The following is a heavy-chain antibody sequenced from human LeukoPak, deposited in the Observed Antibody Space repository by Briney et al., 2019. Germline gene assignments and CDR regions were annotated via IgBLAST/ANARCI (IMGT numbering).Heavy chain of an antibody. CDR3: TRYNNDHFDY. V-gene: IGHV3-33*01. D-gene: IGHD1-14*01. J-gene: IGHJ4*02. CDR1: GFTFGGYG. CDR2: IAYDGSRA. Sequence: GGFLRLSCAGSGFTFGGYGMHWFRQTPGKGLEWVAVIAYDGSRAFYADSVKGRFTISRDNSKNTMSVQMDDLRAENTAVYYCTRYNNDHFDYWGQGTLVTVSS.